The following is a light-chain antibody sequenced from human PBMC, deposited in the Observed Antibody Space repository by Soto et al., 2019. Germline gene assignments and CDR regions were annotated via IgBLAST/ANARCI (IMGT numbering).Light chain of an antibody. V-gene: IGLV6-57*03. CDR3: QSYDSSNVV. CDR1: SCSIASNY. CDR2: EDN. J-gene: IGLJ2*01. Sequence: NFMLTQPHSVSESPGKTVTISCTRSSCSIASNYVQWYQQRPGSAPTTVIYEDNQRPSGVPDRFSGSIDSSSNSATLTISGLKTEDEDDYYCQSYDSSNVVFGGGTKLTVL.